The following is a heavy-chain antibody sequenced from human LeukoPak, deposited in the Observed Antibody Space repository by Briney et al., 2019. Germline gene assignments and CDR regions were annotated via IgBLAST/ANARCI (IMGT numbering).Heavy chain of an antibody. CDR3: AGSPKLGYGDAFDI. V-gene: IGHV3-23*01. CDR1: GFTFTTYD. J-gene: IGHJ3*02. CDR2: IIGSGGST. Sequence: GGSLRLSCAASGFTFTTYDMSWVRQAPGKGLEWVSAIIGSGGSTYYADSVKGRFTISRDNSKNTLYLQMNSLRAEDTAVYYCAGSPKLGYGDAFDIWGQGTMVTVSS. D-gene: IGHD3-10*01.